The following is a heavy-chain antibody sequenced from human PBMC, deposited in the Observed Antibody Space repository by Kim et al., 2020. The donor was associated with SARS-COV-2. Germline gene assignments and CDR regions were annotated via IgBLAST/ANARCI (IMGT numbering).Heavy chain of an antibody. Sequence: GGSLRLSCAASGFTFSSYGMHLVRQAPGKGLEWVAVIWYDGSNKYYADSVKGRFTISRDNSKNTLYLQMNSLRAEDTAVYYCAREGGYCSSTSCHDAFDIWGQGTMVTVSS. CDR2: IWYDGSNK. CDR3: AREGGYCSSTSCHDAFDI. CDR1: GFTFSSYG. J-gene: IGHJ3*02. V-gene: IGHV3-33*01. D-gene: IGHD2-2*01.